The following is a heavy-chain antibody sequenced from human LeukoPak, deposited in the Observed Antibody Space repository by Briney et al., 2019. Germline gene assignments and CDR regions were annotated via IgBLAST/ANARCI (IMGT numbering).Heavy chain of an antibody. Sequence: GRSLRLSCAASGFTFSSYGMHWVRQAPGKGLEWVAGMSYDGTKTYYAESVKGRFTISRDNSKNTLYLQMNSLRAEGTAVYYCANGRRGGTATIAEFDYWGQGTLVTASS. CDR1: GFTFSSYG. CDR2: MSYDGTKT. CDR3: ANGRRGGTATIAEFDY. V-gene: IGHV3-30*18. D-gene: IGHD5-24*01. J-gene: IGHJ4*02.